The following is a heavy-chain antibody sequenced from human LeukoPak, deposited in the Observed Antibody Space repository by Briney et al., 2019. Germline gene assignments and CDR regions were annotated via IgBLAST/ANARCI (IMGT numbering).Heavy chain of an antibody. CDR2: IFYSGRT. Sequence: SETLSLTCTVSGGSISSYYWNWIRQPPGKGLEWIGYIFYSGRTSYNPSLKSRVTLSIDTSKNQFSLKLTSATASDTAVYYCARGWFDAPNRFDPWGQGTLVTVSS. D-gene: IGHD2-15*01. V-gene: IGHV4-59*08. CDR1: GGSISSYY. J-gene: IGHJ5*02. CDR3: ARGWFDAPNRFDP.